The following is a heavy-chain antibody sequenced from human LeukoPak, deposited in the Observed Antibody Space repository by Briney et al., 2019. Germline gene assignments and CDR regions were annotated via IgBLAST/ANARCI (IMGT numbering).Heavy chain of an antibody. V-gene: IGHV3-30*03. Sequence: GRSLRLSCAASGFSFSSYGMHWVRQAPGKGLEWVAGISFDGSNKYYADSLKGRFTISRDNSKNTLYMQMNSLRDEDTAVYYCCGGLFYCDYLGQGTLVTVSS. CDR1: GFSFSSYG. D-gene: IGHD3-10*01. CDR2: ISFDGSNK. CDR3: CGGLFYCDY. J-gene: IGHJ4*02.